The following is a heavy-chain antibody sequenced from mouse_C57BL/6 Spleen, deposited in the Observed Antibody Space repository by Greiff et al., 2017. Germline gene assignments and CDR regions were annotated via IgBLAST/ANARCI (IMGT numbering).Heavy chain of an antibody. V-gene: IGHV1-52*01. CDR3: ARGTTVVAWDY. Sequence: VQLQQPGAGLVRPGSSVKPSCKASGYTFPSLWMHWGKQRPIQGLEWIGNIDPSDSETHYNQKFKDKATLTVDKASSTAYRQLSSLTSEDSAVYYCARGTTVVAWDYWGQGTTLTGSS. CDR1: GYTFPSLW. J-gene: IGHJ2*01. CDR2: IDPSDSET. D-gene: IGHD1-1*01.